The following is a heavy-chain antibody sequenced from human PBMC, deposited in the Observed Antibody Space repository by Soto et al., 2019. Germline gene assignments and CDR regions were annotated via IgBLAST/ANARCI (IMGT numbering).Heavy chain of an antibody. D-gene: IGHD2-2*01. CDR3: ARDRDIVVVPDALYFDY. CDR2: ISAYNGNT. J-gene: IGHJ4*02. CDR1: GYTITSYG. Sequence: QVQLVQSGADVKKPGASVKVSGKASGYTITSYGISWVRQAPGQGLEWMGWISAYNGNTNYAQKLQGRVTTTTDTATSKAYMELRSLRSDDTAVYYWARDRDIVVVPDALYFDYWGKGTMVTVSS. V-gene: IGHV1-18*04.